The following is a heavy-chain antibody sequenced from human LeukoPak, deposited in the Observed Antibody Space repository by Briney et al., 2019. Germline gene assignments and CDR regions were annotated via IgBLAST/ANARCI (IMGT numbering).Heavy chain of an antibody. CDR1: GFTFSSYS. J-gene: IGHJ3*02. CDR3: ASDESIHAFDI. Sequence: GGSLRLSCAASGFTFSSYSMNWVRQAPGKGLEWVSSLSSSSSYIYYADSVKGRFTISRDNAKNSLYLQMNSLRAEDTAVYYCASDESIHAFDIWGQGTMVTVSS. V-gene: IGHV3-21*01. D-gene: IGHD2/OR15-2a*01. CDR2: LSSSSSYI.